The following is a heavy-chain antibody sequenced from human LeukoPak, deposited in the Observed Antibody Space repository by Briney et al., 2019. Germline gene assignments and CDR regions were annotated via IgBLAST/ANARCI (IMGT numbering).Heavy chain of an antibody. CDR2: IYPGDSET. J-gene: IGHJ4*02. CDR1: RYSFTRYW. D-gene: IGHD3-22*01. Sequence: GESLKISCKASRYSFTRYWIGWVRQKPGKGLEWMGIIYPGDSETRYSPSFQGQVTTSADKSITTAYLQWSSLKASDTAMYYCARPVEGGYYDSSGYSYWGQGTLVTVSS. V-gene: IGHV5-51*01. CDR3: ARPVEGGYYDSSGYSY.